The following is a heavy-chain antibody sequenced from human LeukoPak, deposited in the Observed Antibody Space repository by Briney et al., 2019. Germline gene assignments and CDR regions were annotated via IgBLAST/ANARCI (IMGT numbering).Heavy chain of an antibody. CDR2: VKSKTDGGTT. Sequence: GGSLRLSCEASGFSISNTWMSWVRQAPGRGLEWVGRVKSKTDGGTTDYATPVKGRFTISRDDSKNTLYLQMDSLKAEDTAVYYCTTLSRDYWGQGTLVTVSS. V-gene: IGHV3-15*01. CDR1: GFSISNTW. J-gene: IGHJ4*02. CDR3: TTLSRDY.